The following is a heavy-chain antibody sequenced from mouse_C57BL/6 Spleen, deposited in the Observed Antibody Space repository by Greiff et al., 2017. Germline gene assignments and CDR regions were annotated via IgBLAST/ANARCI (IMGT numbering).Heavy chain of an antibody. CDR3: ASLYSNYEGSYYAMDY. CDR1: GFTFSSYA. CDR2: ISDGGSYT. D-gene: IGHD2-5*01. Sequence: EVKLMESGGGLVKPGGSLKLSCAASGFTFSSYAMSWVRQTPEKRLEWVATISDGGSYTYYPDNVKGRFTISRDNAKNNLYLQMSHLKSEDTAMYYCASLYSNYEGSYYAMDYWGQGTSVTVSS. V-gene: IGHV5-4*03. J-gene: IGHJ4*01.